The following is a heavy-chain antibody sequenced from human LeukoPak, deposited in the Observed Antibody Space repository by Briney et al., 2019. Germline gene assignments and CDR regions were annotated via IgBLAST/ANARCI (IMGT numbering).Heavy chain of an antibody. D-gene: IGHD7-27*01. CDR2: IYYSGST. V-gene: IGHV4-39*01. Sequence: PSETLSLTCSVSGGSISRSSYYWGWIRQPPGKGLEWIGSIYYSGSTYYNPSLKSRVTISVDTSKNQFSLKLSSVTAADTAVYYCARADWGTGYYYYYMDVWGKGTTVTVSS. J-gene: IGHJ6*03. CDR1: GGSISRSSYY. CDR3: ARADWGTGYYYYYMDV.